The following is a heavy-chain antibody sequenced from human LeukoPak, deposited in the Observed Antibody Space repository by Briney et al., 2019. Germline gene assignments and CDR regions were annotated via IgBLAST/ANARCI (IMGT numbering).Heavy chain of an antibody. D-gene: IGHD3-10*01. CDR3: ARETGWFGESHFDY. J-gene: IGHJ4*02. CDR1: GFTFSSYA. V-gene: IGHV3-30*01. CDR2: ISYDGSNK. Sequence: GGSLRLSCPASGFTFSSYAMHWVRQAPGKGLEGVAVISYDGSNKYYADSVKGRFTIARDNSKNTLYLQMNSLRAEDTAVYYCARETGWFGESHFDYWGQGTLVTVSS.